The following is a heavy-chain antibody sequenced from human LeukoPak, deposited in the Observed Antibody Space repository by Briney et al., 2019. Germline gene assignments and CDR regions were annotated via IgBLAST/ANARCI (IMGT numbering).Heavy chain of an antibody. V-gene: IGHV3-21*01. CDR2: ISSSSSYI. CDR1: GFTFSSYS. CDR3: ARVQGGGYRTADY. Sequence: GGSLRLSCAASGFTFSSYSMNWVRQAPGKGLEWVSSISSSSSYIYYADSVKGRFTISRDNSKNTLFLQMNSLRGENTAMYYCARVQGGGYRTADYWGQGTLVTVSS. D-gene: IGHD6-19*01. J-gene: IGHJ4*02.